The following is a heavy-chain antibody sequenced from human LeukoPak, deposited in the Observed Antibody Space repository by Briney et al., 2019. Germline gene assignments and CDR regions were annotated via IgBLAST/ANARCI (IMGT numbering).Heavy chain of an antibody. CDR3: VKPQADSSSWYQVGYMDV. CDR2: IRYDGSNK. J-gene: IGHJ6*03. Sequence: RPGGSLRLSCAASGFTFSSYGMHWVRQAPGKGLEWVAFIRYDGSNKYYADSVKGRFTISRDNSKNTLYLQMNSLRAEDTAVYYCVKPQADSSSWYQVGYMDVWGKGTTVTVSS. CDR1: GFTFSSYG. V-gene: IGHV3-30*02. D-gene: IGHD6-13*01.